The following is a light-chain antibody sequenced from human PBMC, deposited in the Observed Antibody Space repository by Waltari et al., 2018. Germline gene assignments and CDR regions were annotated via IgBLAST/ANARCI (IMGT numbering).Light chain of an antibody. V-gene: IGLV2-23*02. J-gene: IGLJ2*01. CDR1: RNDVGTYNL. Sequence: QSAMTQPASVSGSPGQSITISCTGTRNDVGTYNLLSLFQNHPGKAPNLIIYEVSQRPSGVSNRFSGSKSDNMASMTTSGLQADDEADYDCCSYASGSTLVFGGWTKVTLL. CDR2: EVS. CDR3: CSYASGSTLV.